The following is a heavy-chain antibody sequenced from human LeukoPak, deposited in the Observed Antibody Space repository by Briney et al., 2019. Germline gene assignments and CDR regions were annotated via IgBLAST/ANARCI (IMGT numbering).Heavy chain of an antibody. CDR3: ARDPIVSVGDWYFDL. J-gene: IGHJ2*01. V-gene: IGHV4-59*11. D-gene: IGHD3-16*02. CDR1: GGSISSHY. Sequence: SETLSLTCTVSGGSISSHYWSWIRQPPGKGLEWIGYIYYSGSTNYTNYNPSLKSRVTISVDTSKNQFSLKLSSVTAADTAVYYCARDPIVSVGDWYFDLWGRGTLVTVSS. CDR2: IYYSGSTNYT.